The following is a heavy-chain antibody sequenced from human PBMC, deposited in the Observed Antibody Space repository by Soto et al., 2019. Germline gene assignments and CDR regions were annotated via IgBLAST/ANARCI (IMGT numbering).Heavy chain of an antibody. J-gene: IGHJ6*02. D-gene: IGHD2-15*01. CDR1: GGSVSSDAHY. CDR2: IYYPGNT. V-gene: IGHV4-61*08. Sequence: QVQLQESGPGLVKPSETLSLTCTVSGGSVSSDAHYWTWIRQPPGKGLEWIAYIYYPGNTNYNPSPKTRVTISVDTSKNQFSLNLNSVTVADTAVHFSARGRTPEYFYGLDVWGQGTTVTVSS. CDR3: ARGRTPEYFYGLDV.